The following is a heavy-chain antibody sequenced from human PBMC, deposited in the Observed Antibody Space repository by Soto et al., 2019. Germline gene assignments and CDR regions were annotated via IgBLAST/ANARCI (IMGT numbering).Heavy chain of an antibody. V-gene: IGHV3-23*01. Sequence: EVQLLESGGGVAQRGGSLRLSCAPSGFTVSSHAMSWVRQAPGKGLVWVASISGRGDGTYYGDSVKGRFTISRDSSSSTLYLQMNNLRGEDTAVYFCTKSRRGILMVYGFGGMDVWGQGTTVTVSS. J-gene: IGHJ6*02. CDR1: GFTVSSHA. CDR2: ISGRGDGT. D-gene: IGHD2-8*01. CDR3: TKSRRGILMVYGFGGMDV.